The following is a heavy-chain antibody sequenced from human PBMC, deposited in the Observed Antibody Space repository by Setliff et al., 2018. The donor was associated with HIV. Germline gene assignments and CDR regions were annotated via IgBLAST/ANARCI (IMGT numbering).Heavy chain of an antibody. CDR1: GFSLGTIGVG. CDR3: ARGFGTYCGSVSSYNTLDALDV. CDR2: IFSSDEK. Sequence: SGPTLVNPTQTLTLACTFSGFSLGTIGVGVGWIRQPPGKALEWLAHIFSSDEKSYSTSLKTRLTISKDPSKSQVVLTMTNVDPVDTATYYCARGFGTYCGSVSSYNTLDALDVWGHGTMVTVS. J-gene: IGHJ3*01. V-gene: IGHV2-26*01. D-gene: IGHD3-10*01.